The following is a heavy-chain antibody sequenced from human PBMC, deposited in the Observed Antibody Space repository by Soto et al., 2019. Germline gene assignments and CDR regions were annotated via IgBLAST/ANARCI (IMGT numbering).Heavy chain of an antibody. CDR3: AIGSPYCSNGVCYPKGWFDP. CDR1: GDTFSSYA. J-gene: IGHJ5*02. CDR2: IIPDVDTP. D-gene: IGHD2-8*01. V-gene: IGHV1-69*06. Sequence: SVKVSCKASGDTFSSYAVSWVRQAPGQGLVWMGGIIPDVDTPHYSQKFQGRVTITADKSTSTAHMELSSLRSDGMAVYYCAIGSPYCSNGVCYPKGWFDPWGQGTLVTVSS.